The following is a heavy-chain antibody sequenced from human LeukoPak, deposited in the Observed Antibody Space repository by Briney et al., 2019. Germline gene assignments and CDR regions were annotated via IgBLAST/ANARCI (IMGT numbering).Heavy chain of an antibody. CDR1: GFTFDESA. CDR3: AKAVAAPGAFDI. CDR2: IGWDSKSI. Sequence: GRSPRLSCAASGFTFDESAMHWVRQAPGKGLEWVSGIGWDSKSIVYADSVKGRFTISRDNAKNSLYLQMNGLRPEDTASYYCAKAVAAPGAFDIWGRGTVVTVSS. J-gene: IGHJ3*02. V-gene: IGHV3-9*01. D-gene: IGHD6-19*01.